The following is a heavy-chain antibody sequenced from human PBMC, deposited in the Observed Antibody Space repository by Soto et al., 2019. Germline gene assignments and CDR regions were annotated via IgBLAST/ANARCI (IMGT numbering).Heavy chain of an antibody. V-gene: IGHV1-18*04. CDR1: GYTFTSYG. Sequence: QVQLVQSGAEVKKPGASVKVSCKASGYTFTSYGISWVRQAPGQGLEWMGWISAYNGNTNYAQKLQGRVTMTTDTSTSTAYMELRSLRSDDTAVYYCARDHSPILDIVVVVAATQPGYFDYCGQGTLVTVSS. J-gene: IGHJ4*02. CDR2: ISAYNGNT. CDR3: ARDHSPILDIVVVVAATQPGYFDY. D-gene: IGHD2-15*01.